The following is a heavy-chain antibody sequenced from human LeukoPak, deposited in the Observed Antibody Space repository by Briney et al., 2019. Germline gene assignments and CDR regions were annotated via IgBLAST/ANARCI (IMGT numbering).Heavy chain of an antibody. J-gene: IGHJ4*02. D-gene: IGHD1-20*01. Sequence: SETLSLTCTVSGGSISSYYWSWIRQPPGKGLEWIGYIYYSGSTNYNPSLKSRATISVDTSKNQFSLKLSSVTAADTAVYYCARVITGMRDYWGQGTLVTVSS. CDR1: GGSISSYY. CDR3: ARVITGMRDY. V-gene: IGHV4-59*01. CDR2: IYYSGST.